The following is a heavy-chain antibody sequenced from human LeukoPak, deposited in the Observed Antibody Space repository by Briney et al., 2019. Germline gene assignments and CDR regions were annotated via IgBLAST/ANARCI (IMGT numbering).Heavy chain of an antibody. V-gene: IGHV1-69*13. J-gene: IGHJ5*02. D-gene: IGHD2-2*01. CDR2: IIPIFGTA. CDR1: GGTFSSYA. CDR3: ARVVTPRYCSTPSCYWKGWFDP. Sequence: GASVKVSCKASGGTFSSYAISWVRQAPGQGLEWMGGIIPIFGTASFAQKFQGRVTITADESTGTAYMEPRSQRSEDTAVYYCARVVTPRYCSTPSCYWKGWFDPWGQGTLVTVSS.